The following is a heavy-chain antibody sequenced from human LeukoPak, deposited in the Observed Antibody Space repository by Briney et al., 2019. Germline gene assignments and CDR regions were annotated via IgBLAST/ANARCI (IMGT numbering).Heavy chain of an antibody. Sequence: GESLKISCKGSGYSFSSYWISWVRQMPGEGLEWMGMIDPGDSFTKYRPSLEGRVTISADKSLSTVYLQWSSLKASDTAIYYCAGDGGGVSSWVSHWGQGTLVTVSS. CDR3: AGDGGGVSSWVSH. CDR2: IDPGDSFT. CDR1: GYSFSSYW. J-gene: IGHJ4*02. D-gene: IGHD2-8*02. V-gene: IGHV5-10-1*01.